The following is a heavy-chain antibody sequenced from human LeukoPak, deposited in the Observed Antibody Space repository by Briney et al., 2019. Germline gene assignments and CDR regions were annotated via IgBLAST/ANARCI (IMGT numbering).Heavy chain of an antibody. J-gene: IGHJ4*02. CDR3: ARGLNGVASDY. D-gene: IGHD2-8*01. CDR2: ISWNSGSI. V-gene: IGHV3-9*01. CDR1: GFTFDDYA. Sequence: GRSLRLSCAASGFTFDDYAMHWVRQAPGKGLEWVSGISWNSGSIGYADSVKGRFTISRDNAKNTLYLQMNSLRAEDTAVYYCARGLNGVASDYWGQGTVVTVSS.